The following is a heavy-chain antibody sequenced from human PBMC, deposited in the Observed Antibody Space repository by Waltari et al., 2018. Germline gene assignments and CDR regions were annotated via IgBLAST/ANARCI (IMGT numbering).Heavy chain of an antibody. CDR1: GFTFSSYS. D-gene: IGHD2-15*01. J-gene: IGHJ2*01. CDR3: ARDIYCSGGSCYPYFDL. CDR2: ISSRSSDI. V-gene: IGHV3-21*01. Sequence: EVQLVESGGGLVKPGGSLRLSCAASGFTFSSYSMNWVRQAPGKGLEWVSSISSRSSDIYYADSVKGRFTISRDNAKNSLYLQMNSLRAEDTAVYYCARDIYCSGGSCYPYFDLWGRGTLVTVSS.